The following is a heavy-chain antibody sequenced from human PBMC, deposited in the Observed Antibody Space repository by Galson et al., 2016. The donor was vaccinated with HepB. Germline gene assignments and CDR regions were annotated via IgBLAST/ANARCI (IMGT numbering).Heavy chain of an antibody. CDR1: XXXFSGYV. D-gene: IGHD1-7*01. CDR2: VTGDGVVT. V-gene: IGHV3-23*01. CDR3: VSSAVGSIWNYLDL. Sequence: SLRLSCAAXXXXFSGYVMAWVRLAPGKGLEWVSSVTGDGVVTHYAESVKGRFTISRDNSKNTVYLHMNSLRGEETAIYYCVSSAVGSIWNYLDLWGQGTQGTVSS. J-gene: IGHJ4*02.